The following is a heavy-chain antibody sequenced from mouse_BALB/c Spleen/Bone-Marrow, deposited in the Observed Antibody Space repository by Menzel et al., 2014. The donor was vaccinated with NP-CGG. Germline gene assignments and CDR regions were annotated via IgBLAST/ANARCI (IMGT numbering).Heavy chain of an antibody. CDR3: AKNIMWVESL. CDR2: IGSAGTT. J-gene: IGHJ3*02. CDR1: GIDLSAHS. D-gene: IGHD1-3*01. Sequence: EESGGRLVTPGTPLTLTCTVSGIDLSAHSMTWVRQAPGEGLEWIGIIGSAGTTDYARWAIGRFTISKTSSTTVNLIITSPTTEDTATYFCAKNIMWVESLWGQGTLVTVS. V-gene: IGHV5-6-5*01.